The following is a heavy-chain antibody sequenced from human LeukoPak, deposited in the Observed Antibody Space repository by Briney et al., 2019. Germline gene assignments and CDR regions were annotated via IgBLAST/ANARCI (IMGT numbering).Heavy chain of an antibody. CDR2: MNPNSGNT. V-gene: IGHV1-8*01. J-gene: IGHJ5*02. Sequence: ASVKVSCKASGYTFTSYDINWVRLATGQGLEWMGWMNPNSGNTGYAQKFQGRVTMTRNTSISTAYMELSSLRSEDTAVYYCARGRRSSGYRRTNWFNPWGQGTLVTVSS. D-gene: IGHD6-19*01. CDR3: ARGRRSSGYRRTNWFNP. CDR1: GYTFTSYD.